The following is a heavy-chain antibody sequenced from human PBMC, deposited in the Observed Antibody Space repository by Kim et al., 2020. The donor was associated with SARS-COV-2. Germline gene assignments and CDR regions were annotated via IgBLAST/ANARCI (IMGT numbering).Heavy chain of an antibody. CDR3: ARGRAGVVPSPVLGLGPYYHYYAMDV. V-gene: IGHV4-34*01. D-gene: IGHD2-8*02. Sequence: SETLSLTCAVYGGSFSDYTWTWIRQPPGKGLEWIGEISHSGSTNLSPSLKSRITISVDTSKSQFSLRLKSMTATDAAVYYCARGRAGVVPSPVLGLGPYYHYYAMDVWGRGTPVAVSS. J-gene: IGHJ6*02. CDR1: GGSFSDYT. CDR2: ISHSGST.